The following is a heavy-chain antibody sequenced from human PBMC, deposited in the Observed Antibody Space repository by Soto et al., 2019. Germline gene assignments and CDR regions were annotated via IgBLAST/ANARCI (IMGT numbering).Heavy chain of an antibody. CDR2: ITWNSGSL. CDR3: ANSFDSGSYPVGS. V-gene: IGHV3-9*01. D-gene: IGHD3-10*01. J-gene: IGHJ4*02. Sequence: EVQLVESGGGLVQPGRSLRLSCAASGFTFSNYAMHWVRQAPGKGMEWVSLITWNSGSLYYADSVKVRFTISRDNAKNSLYLDMNSLRPEDTALYYCANSFDSGSYPVGSWGQGTLVTVSS. CDR1: GFTFSNYA.